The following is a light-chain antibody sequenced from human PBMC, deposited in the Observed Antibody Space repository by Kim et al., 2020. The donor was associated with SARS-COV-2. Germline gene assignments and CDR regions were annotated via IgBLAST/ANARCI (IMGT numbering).Light chain of an antibody. CDR1: SLRSYY. J-gene: IGLJ2*01. V-gene: IGLV3-19*01. CDR3: NSRDSNDNVV. Sequence: ELTQDPAVSVALGRTVRITCQGDSLRSYYATWYQQKPGQAPIVVIYGKNNRPSGIPDRFSGSSSGNTASLTITGTQAGDEADYYCNSRDSNDNVVFGGG. CDR2: GKN.